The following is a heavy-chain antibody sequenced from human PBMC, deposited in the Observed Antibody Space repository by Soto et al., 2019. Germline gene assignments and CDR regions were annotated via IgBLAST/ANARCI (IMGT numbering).Heavy chain of an antibody. Sequence: QITLKESGPMLVRPTQTLTLTCTFSGFSLSTSGVAVAWIRQPPGEALEWLALIYWDDDRRYNSSLKSRLTITRHTSKDQVVLTMTNMDPMDTATYFCAHSQRGPRDFWGPGILVTVSS. J-gene: IGHJ4*02. V-gene: IGHV2-5*02. CDR1: GFSLSTSGVA. CDR2: IYWDDDR. D-gene: IGHD5-12*01. CDR3: AHSQRGPRDF.